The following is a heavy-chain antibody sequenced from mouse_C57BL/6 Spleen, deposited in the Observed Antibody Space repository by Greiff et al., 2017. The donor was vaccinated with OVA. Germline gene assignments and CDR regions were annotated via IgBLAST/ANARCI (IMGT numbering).Heavy chain of an antibody. Sequence: EVKLMESGPELVKPGDSVKISCKASGYSFTGYFMNWVMQSHGKSLEWIGRINPYNGDTFYNQKFKGKATLTVDKSSSTAHMELRSLTSEDSAVYYCARGGLLKGAMDYWGQGTSVTVSS. CDR2: INPYNGDT. J-gene: IGHJ4*01. D-gene: IGHD1-1*01. CDR3: ARGGLLKGAMDY. V-gene: IGHV1-20*01. CDR1: GYSFTGYF.